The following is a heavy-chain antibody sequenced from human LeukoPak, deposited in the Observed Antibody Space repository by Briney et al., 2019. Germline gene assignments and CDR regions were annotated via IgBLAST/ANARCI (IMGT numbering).Heavy chain of an antibody. Sequence: ASVKVSCKASGYTFSSYGTIWVRQAPGQGLEWMGWVSAFNGNTDYAPKLQGRVTMTTDTSTTTAYMELRSLTSDDTAVYYCARSNIAVRRGDNWFDPWGQGTLVTVSS. V-gene: IGHV1-18*01. D-gene: IGHD6-6*01. J-gene: IGHJ5*02. CDR2: VSAFNGNT. CDR1: GYTFSSYG. CDR3: ARSNIAVRRGDNWFDP.